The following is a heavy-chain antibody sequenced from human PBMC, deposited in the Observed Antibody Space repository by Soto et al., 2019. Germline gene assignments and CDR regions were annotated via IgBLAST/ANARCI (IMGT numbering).Heavy chain of an antibody. D-gene: IGHD3-9*01. CDR3: GRLEGLATISYYFDY. CDR2: VYYSGST. V-gene: IGHV4-39*01. CDR1: CCSVSSSSYY. Sequence: SETLSLTCTFSCCSVSSSSYYWGWVRQPPGKGLEWIGSVYYSGSTYYNPSLESRVTISVDKSKNQFSLKLMSLSAADTAVYYCGRLEGLATISYYFDYWGQGALVTVSS. J-gene: IGHJ4*02.